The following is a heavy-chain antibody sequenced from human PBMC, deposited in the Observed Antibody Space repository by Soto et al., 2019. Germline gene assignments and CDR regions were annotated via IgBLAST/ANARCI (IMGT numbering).Heavy chain of an antibody. Sequence: SETLSLTCAVYGGSFSGYYWSWIRQPPGKGLEWIGEINHSGSTNYNPSLKSRVTISVDTSKNQFSLKLSSVTAADTAVYYCAALPNCSSTSCLDYWGQGTLVTVSS. CDR3: AALPNCSSTSCLDY. CDR2: INHSGST. CDR1: GGSFSGYY. D-gene: IGHD2-2*01. V-gene: IGHV4-34*01. J-gene: IGHJ4*02.